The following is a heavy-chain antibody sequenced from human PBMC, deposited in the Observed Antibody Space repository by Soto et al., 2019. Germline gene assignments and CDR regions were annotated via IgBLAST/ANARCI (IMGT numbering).Heavy chain of an antibody. Sequence: QVQLQESGPGLVKPSQTLSLTCTVSGGSISSGGYYWSWIRQHPGKGLAWIGYIYYSGSTYYNPSLKSRVTISVDTSKNQFSLKLSSVTAADTAVYYCAAKVRGVITSFYYWGQGTLDTVST. CDR1: GGSISSGGYY. CDR2: IYYSGST. CDR3: AAKVRGVITSFYY. D-gene: IGHD3-10*01. V-gene: IGHV4-31*03. J-gene: IGHJ4*02.